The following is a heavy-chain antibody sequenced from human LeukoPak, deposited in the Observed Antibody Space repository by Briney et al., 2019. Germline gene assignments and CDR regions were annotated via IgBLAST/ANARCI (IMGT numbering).Heavy chain of an antibody. V-gene: IGHV3-7*01. CDR1: GFSFGAYW. J-gene: IGHJ4*02. Sequence: GGSLRLSCAASGFSFGAYWMTWVRQARGTGVEWVANITPDGSETYYSISRDNAKNLVYLQMNSLRAEDTAVYHCARFGYVAAVDVWGQGTPVTVSS. CDR3: ARFGYVAAVDV. D-gene: IGHD2-15*01. CDR2: ITPDGSET.